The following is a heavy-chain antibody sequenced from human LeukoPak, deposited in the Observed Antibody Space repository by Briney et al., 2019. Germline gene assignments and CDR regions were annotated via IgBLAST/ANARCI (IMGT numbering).Heavy chain of an antibody. CDR1: GGSISSSSYY. D-gene: IGHD3-10*01. V-gene: IGHV4-39*07. Sequence: SETLSPTCTVSGGSISSSSYYWGWIRQPPGKGLEWIGSIYYSGSTYYNPSLKSRVTISVDTSKNQFSLKLSSVTAADTAVYYCARQREGVGEYYFDYWGQGTLVTVSS. CDR3: ARQREGVGEYYFDY. J-gene: IGHJ4*02. CDR2: IYYSGST.